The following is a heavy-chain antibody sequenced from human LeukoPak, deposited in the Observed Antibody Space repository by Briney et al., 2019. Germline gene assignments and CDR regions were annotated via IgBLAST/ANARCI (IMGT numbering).Heavy chain of an antibody. CDR3: ASSIGSGSYYGLADY. V-gene: IGHV3-33*01. D-gene: IGHD3-10*01. Sequence: GGSLRLSCAASGFTFSGYGMHWVRQAPGKGLEWVALLWYDGSNKYYADSVKGRFTISRDNSKNTLYLQMNSLRAEDTAVYYCASSIGSGSYYGLADYWGQGTLVTVSS. CDR1: GFTFSGYG. CDR2: LWYDGSNK. J-gene: IGHJ4*02.